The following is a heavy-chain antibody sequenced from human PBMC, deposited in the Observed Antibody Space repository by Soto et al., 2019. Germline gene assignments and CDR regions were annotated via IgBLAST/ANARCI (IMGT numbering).Heavy chain of an antibody. CDR1: GGSFSGYY. CDR3: ARGNYGSGSYYRRDYYYGMDV. J-gene: IGHJ6*02. CDR2: INHSGST. D-gene: IGHD3-10*01. Sequence: ASETLSLTCAVYGGSFSGYYWSWIRQPPGKGLEWIGEINHSGSTNYNPSLKSRVTISVDTSKNQFSLKLSSVTAADTAVYYCARGNYGSGSYYRRDYYYGMDVWGQGTTVTVSS. V-gene: IGHV4-34*01.